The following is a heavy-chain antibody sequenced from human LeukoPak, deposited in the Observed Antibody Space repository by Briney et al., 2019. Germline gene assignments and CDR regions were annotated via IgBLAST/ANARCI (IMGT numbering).Heavy chain of an antibody. CDR2: ISGSGVST. Sequence: GESLRLSCAASGFTFRSYAMSWVRQAPGKGLEWVSVISGSGVSTYYADSVKGRFTISRDNSKNTLYLQMNSLRAEDTAVYYCAFGAYYDFWSGENWGQGTLVTVSS. D-gene: IGHD3-3*01. V-gene: IGHV3-23*01. CDR1: GFTFRSYA. CDR3: AFGAYYDFWSGEN. J-gene: IGHJ4*02.